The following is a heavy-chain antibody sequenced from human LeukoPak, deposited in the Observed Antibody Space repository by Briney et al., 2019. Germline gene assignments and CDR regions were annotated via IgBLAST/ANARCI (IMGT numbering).Heavy chain of an antibody. J-gene: IGHJ6*03. D-gene: IGHD3-10*01. CDR3: ARLFSYGSGSYWYYYYMDV. CDR2: IYPGDSDT. Sequence: GESLKISCKGSGYSFTSYWIGWVRQMPGKGLEWMGIIYPGDSDTRYSPSFQGQVTISADKSINTAYLQWSSLKASDTAMYYCARLFSYGSGSYWYYYYMDVWGKGTTVTVSS. CDR1: GYSFTSYW. V-gene: IGHV5-51*01.